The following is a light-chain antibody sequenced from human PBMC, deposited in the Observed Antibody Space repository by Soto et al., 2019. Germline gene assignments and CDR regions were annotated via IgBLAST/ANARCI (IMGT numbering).Light chain of an antibody. CDR1: QSISSW. CDR3: QQFNSYPWT. V-gene: IGKV1-5*01. CDR2: DAS. Sequence: GDRVTITCRASQSISSWLAWYQQKPGKAPKLLIYDASSLESGVPSRFSGSGSGTEFTLTISSLQPDDFATYYCQQFNSYPWTFGQGTKVDIK. J-gene: IGKJ1*01.